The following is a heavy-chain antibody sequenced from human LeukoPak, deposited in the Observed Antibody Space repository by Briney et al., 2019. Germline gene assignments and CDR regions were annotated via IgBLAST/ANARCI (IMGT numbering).Heavy chain of an antibody. V-gene: IGHV3-49*04. J-gene: IGHJ4*02. CDR1: GFTFGDYG. CDR2: IRSKAYGGTA. D-gene: IGHD5-18*01. CDR3: TRGDPRIQLWLGPLDY. Sequence: AGGSLRLSCTASGFTFGDYGMSWVRQAPGKRLEWVGFIRSKAYGGTAEYAASVKGRFTISRDDSKSIAYLQMNSLKTEDTAVYYCTRGDPRIQLWLGPLDYWGQGTLVTVSS.